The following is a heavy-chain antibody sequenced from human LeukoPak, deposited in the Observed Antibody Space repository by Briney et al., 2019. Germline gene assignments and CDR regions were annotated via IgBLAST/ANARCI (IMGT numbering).Heavy chain of an antibody. CDR2: ISTSGSNI. CDR1: GFTFSSYE. J-gene: IGHJ5*02. CDR3: ARINWLDP. Sequence: PGGSLRLSCAASGFTFSSYEMNWVRQAPGKGLEWVSDISTSGSNIYYADSVKGRFTISRDNAKNPLYLQMNSLRAEDTAVYYGARINWLDPWGQGTLVTVSS. V-gene: IGHV3-48*03.